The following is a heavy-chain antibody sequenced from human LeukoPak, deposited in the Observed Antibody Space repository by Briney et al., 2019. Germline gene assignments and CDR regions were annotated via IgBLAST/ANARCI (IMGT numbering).Heavy chain of an antibody. J-gene: IGHJ3*02. CDR2: MKLNSGNT. D-gene: IGHD3-16*02. CDR1: GYTFTSYD. Sequence: GASVKVSCKASGYTFTSYDINWVRQAPGQGLEWMGWMKLNSGNTGYAQKFQGRVTMTRNTSISTAYMELSSLRSEDTAVYYCARPQLYDYVWGSYRSSFALDIWGQGTMVTVSS. CDR3: ARPQLYDYVWGSYRSSFALDI. V-gene: IGHV1-8*01.